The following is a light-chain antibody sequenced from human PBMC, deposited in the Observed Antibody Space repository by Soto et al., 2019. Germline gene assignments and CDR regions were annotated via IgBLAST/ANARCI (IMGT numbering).Light chain of an antibody. J-gene: IGKJ5*01. CDR3: QQSYNTPVT. Sequence: IQLTQSASSLSSSVGDRVSVTCRASQGIRSYLAWYQQKPGEAPKLLISIASNLQSGVPSRFSGSGSGTDFTLTITSLRPEDFATYWCQQSYNTPVTFGQGTRLENK. V-gene: IGKV1-39*01. CDR2: IAS. CDR1: QGIRSY.